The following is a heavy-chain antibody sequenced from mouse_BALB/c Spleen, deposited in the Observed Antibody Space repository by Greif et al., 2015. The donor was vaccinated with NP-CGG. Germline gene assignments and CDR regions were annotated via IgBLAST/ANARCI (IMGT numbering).Heavy chain of an antibody. CDR2: IYPSDSYT. CDR3: TTARTTVDY. D-gene: IGHD3-1*01. Sequence: QVQLQQSGAELVSPGASVKLSCKASGYTFTSYWINWVKQRPGQGLEWIGNIYPSDSYTNYNQKFKDKATLTVDKSSXPAYMQLSSPASEDSAVYYWTTARTTVDYWGRGTSVTVSS. CDR1: GYTFTSYW. V-gene: IGHV1-69*02. J-gene: IGHJ4*01.